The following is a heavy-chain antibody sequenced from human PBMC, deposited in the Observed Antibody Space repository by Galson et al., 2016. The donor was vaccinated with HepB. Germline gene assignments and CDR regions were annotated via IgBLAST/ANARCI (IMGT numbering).Heavy chain of an antibody. Sequence: SLRLSCAVSGFTVSNNYMSWVRQAPGKGLEWVSLIYSGGSTYYADSVKGRFTISRDNSKNTLYLQMNSLRAEDTAVYYCARLYFGSGGAVDYWGQGILVTVSS. CDR2: IYSGGST. J-gene: IGHJ4*02. CDR3: ARLYFGSGGAVDY. D-gene: IGHD3-10*01. CDR1: GFTVSNNY. V-gene: IGHV3-53*01.